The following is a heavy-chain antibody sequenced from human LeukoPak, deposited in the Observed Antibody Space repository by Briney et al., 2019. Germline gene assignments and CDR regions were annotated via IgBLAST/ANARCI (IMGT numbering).Heavy chain of an antibody. Sequence: GGSLRLSCAASGFTFSSYAMSWVRQAPGKGLEWVSAISGSGGSTYYADSVKGRFTVSRDNSKNTLYLQMNSLRAEDTAVYYCAEDWRSTGAFDIWGQGTMVTVSS. D-gene: IGHD2-15*01. CDR3: AEDWRSTGAFDI. CDR2: ISGSGGST. J-gene: IGHJ3*02. CDR1: GFTFSSYA. V-gene: IGHV3-23*01.